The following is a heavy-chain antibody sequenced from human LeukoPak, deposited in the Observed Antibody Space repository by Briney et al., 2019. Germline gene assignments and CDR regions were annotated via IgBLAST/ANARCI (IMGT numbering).Heavy chain of an antibody. CDR3: ARVSITMIVVVHFDY. Sequence: GGSLRLSCAASGFTFSGYWMGWVRQAPGKGLEWVANIKQDGSEKYYVDSVKGRFTISRDNAKNSLYLQMNSLRAEDTAVYYCARVSITMIVVVHFDYWGQGTLVTVSS. D-gene: IGHD3-22*01. CDR2: IKQDGSEK. J-gene: IGHJ4*02. V-gene: IGHV3-7*01. CDR1: GFTFSGYW.